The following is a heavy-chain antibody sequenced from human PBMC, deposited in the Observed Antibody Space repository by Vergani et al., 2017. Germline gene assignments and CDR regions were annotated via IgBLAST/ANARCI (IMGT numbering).Heavy chain of an antibody. CDR3: AGEGSRKGSTSLHFDY. D-gene: IGHD2-2*01. CDR1: GGPISSYY. J-gene: IGHJ4*02. Sequence: QVQLQESGPGLVKPSETLSLTCTVSGGPISSYYWSWIRQPPGKGLEWIGYIYYSGSTNYNPSLKSRVTISVDTSKNQFSLKLSSVTAADTAVYYCAGEGSRKGSTSLHFDYWGQGTLVTVSS. V-gene: IGHV4-59*01. CDR2: IYYSGST.